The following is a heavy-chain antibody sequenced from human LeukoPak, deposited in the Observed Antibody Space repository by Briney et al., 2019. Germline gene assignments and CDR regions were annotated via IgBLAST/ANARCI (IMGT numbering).Heavy chain of an antibody. Sequence: GGSLRLSCAASGFTFSTYAMNWVRQASGKGLEWVSTISGSGGSTYYADSVKGRFTISRDNAKNSLYLQMNSLRAEDTAVYYCARGYYYDNSGYYYFDYWGQGTLVTVSS. J-gene: IGHJ4*02. CDR2: ISGSGGST. V-gene: IGHV3-23*01. CDR3: ARGYYYDNSGYYYFDY. D-gene: IGHD3-22*01. CDR1: GFTFSTYA.